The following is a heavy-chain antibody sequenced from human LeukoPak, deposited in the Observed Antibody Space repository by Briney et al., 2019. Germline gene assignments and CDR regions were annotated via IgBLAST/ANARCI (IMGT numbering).Heavy chain of an antibody. V-gene: IGHV3-21*01. CDR3: ARSRGPDYDILTGYYTARSDAFDI. CDR2: ISSSSSYI. J-gene: IGHJ3*02. D-gene: IGHD3-9*01. CDR1: GSTFSSYS. Sequence: GGSLRLSCAASGSTFSSYSMNWVRQAPGKGLEWVSSISSSSSYIYYADSVKGRFTISRDNAKNSLYLQMNSLRAEDTAVYYCARSRGPDYDILTGYYTARSDAFDIWGQGTMVTVSS.